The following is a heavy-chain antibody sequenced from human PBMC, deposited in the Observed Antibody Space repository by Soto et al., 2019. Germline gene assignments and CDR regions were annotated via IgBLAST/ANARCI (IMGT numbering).Heavy chain of an antibody. D-gene: IGHD6-13*01. CDR2: IIPIFGTA. CDR3: ARDRAHSSSWYDY. J-gene: IGHJ4*02. Sequence: SVKVSCKASGGTFSSYAISWVRQAPGQGLEWMGGIIPIFGTANYAQKFQGRVTITADESTSTAYMELSSLRSEDTAMYYCARDRAHSSSWYDYWGQGTQVTVSS. V-gene: IGHV1-69*13. CDR1: GGTFSSYA.